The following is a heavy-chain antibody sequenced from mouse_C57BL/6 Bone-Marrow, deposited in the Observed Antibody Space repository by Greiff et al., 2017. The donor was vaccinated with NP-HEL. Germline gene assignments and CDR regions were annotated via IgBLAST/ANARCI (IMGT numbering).Heavy chain of an antibody. J-gene: IGHJ1*03. V-gene: IGHV7-3*01. CDR1: GFTFTDYY. Sequence: EVHLVESGGGLVQPGGSLSLSCAASGFTFTDYYMSWVRQPPGKALEWLGFIRNKANGYTTEYSASVKGRFTISRDNSQSILYLQMNALRAEDSATYYCARYRARWHWYFDVWGTGTTVTVSS. CDR2: IRNKANGYTT. CDR3: ARYRARWHWYFDV.